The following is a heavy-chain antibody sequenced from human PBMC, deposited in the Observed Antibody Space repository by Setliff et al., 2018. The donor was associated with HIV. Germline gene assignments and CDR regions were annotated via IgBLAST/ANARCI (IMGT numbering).Heavy chain of an antibody. J-gene: IGHJ3*01. D-gene: IGHD3-3*01. CDR3: ARGDNFWSGYNF. CDR1: GGSIRSSSFY. V-gene: IGHV4-39*07. Sequence: SETLSLTCTVSGGSIRSSSFYWGWIRQPPGKGLEWIGSIYYSGSTYYNPSLKSRVTISVDTSKNQFSLKLSSVTAADTAVYYCARGDNFWSGYNFWGQGTMVTVSS. CDR2: IYYSGST.